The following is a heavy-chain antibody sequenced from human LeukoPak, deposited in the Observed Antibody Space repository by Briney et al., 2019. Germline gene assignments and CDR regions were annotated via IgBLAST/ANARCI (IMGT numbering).Heavy chain of an antibody. CDR3: AKDAVGAAAGYYIDN. Sequence: PGGSLRLSCAASGFTFSDYWMTWVRQSPGKGLEWVDNIKQDGSEKNYVDSVKGRFTISRDNSKNSLDLQMSSLRSEDTAVYYCAKDAVGAAAGYYIDNWGQGALVTVSP. V-gene: IGHV3-7*05. D-gene: IGHD6-13*01. J-gene: IGHJ4*02. CDR1: GFTFSDYW. CDR2: IKQDGSEK.